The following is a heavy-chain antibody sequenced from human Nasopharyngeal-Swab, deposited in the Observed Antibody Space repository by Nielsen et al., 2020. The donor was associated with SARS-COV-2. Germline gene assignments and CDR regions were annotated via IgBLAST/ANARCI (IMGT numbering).Heavy chain of an antibody. CDR1: GGTFSSYA. Sequence: SVKVSCKASGGTFSSYAISWVRQAPGQGLEWMGGIIPTFGTANYAQKFQGRVTITADKSTSTAYMELSSLRSEDTAVYYCARGPLITGTNYYYMDVWGKGTTVTVSS. V-gene: IGHV1-69*06. D-gene: IGHD1-7*01. CDR2: IIPTFGTA. J-gene: IGHJ6*03. CDR3: ARGPLITGTNYYYMDV.